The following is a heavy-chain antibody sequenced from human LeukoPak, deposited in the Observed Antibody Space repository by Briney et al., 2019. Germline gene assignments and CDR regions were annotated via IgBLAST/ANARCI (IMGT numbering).Heavy chain of an antibody. CDR2: IYHSGST. J-gene: IGHJ5*02. D-gene: IGHD2-2*01. Sequence: PSETLSLTCAVSGYSISSGYYWGWIRQPPGKGLEWIGSIYHSGSTYYNPSLKSRVTISVDTSKNQFSLKLSSVTAADTAVYYCARRIVVGWSGPWGQGTLVTVSS. CDR1: GYSISSGYY. CDR3: ARRIVVGWSGP. V-gene: IGHV4-38-2*01.